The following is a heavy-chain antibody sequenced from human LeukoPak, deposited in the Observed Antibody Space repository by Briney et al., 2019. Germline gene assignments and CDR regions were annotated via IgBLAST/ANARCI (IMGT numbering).Heavy chain of an antibody. Sequence: GGSLRFSCTASGFTFGDYAMSWFRQAPGKGLEWVGFIRSKAYGGTTEYAASVKGRFTISRDDSKSIAYLQMNSLKTEDTAVYYCTRDLRVVVAATPYYFDYWGQGTLVTVSS. CDR2: IRSKAYGGTT. J-gene: IGHJ4*02. V-gene: IGHV3-49*03. CDR3: TRDLRVVVAATPYYFDY. CDR1: GFTFGDYA. D-gene: IGHD2-15*01.